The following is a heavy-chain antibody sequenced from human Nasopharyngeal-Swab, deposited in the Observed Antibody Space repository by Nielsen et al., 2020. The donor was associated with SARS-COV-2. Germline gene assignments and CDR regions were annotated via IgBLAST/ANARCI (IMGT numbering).Heavy chain of an antibody. CDR1: GFNFRHYA. CDR2: IGTGGGGA. J-gene: IGHJ6*03. CDR3: ARNDNGLVIWYYYYMDV. Sequence: GGSLRLSCTASGFNFRHYAMSWVRLAPGKGLEWVSGIGTGGGGADYADSVKGRFTISRDNSKNTLYLQLNSLSVEDTAVYYCARNDNGLVIWYYYYMDVWGKGTTVTVTS. D-gene: IGHD2-15*01. V-gene: IGHV3-23*03.